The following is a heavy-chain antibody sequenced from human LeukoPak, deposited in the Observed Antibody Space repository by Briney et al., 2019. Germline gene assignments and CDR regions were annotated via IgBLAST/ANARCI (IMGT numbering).Heavy chain of an antibody. J-gene: IGHJ4*02. D-gene: IGHD6-13*01. CDR1: GCSISSYY. CDR2: IYYSGST. CDR3: ASEAGYSSSWYSH. V-gene: IGHV4-59*01. Sequence: SETLSLTCTVSGCSISSYYWRWIRQPPGKGLEWMGYIYYSGSTNYNPSLKSQVTISVDTSKNQFSLKLSSVTAADTAVYYCASEAGYSSSWYSHGGQGSLVTVPS.